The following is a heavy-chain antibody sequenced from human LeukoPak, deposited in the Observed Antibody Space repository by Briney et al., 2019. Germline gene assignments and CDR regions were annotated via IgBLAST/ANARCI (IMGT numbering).Heavy chain of an antibody. CDR2: IYYSGST. J-gene: IGHJ4*02. D-gene: IGHD4-17*01. V-gene: IGHV4-31*03. Sequence: SETLSLTCTVSGGSISGGGYYWRWIRQHPGKGLEWIGYIYYSGSTYYNPSLKSRVTISVDTSKNQFSLKLSSVTAADTAVYYCARESGDYISSWVDYWGQGTLVTVSS. CDR1: GGSISGGGYY. CDR3: ARESGDYISSWVDY.